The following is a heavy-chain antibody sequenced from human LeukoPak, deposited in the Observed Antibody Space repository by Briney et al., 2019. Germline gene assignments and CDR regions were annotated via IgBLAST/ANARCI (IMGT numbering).Heavy chain of an antibody. J-gene: IGHJ3*02. CDR3: ARDGPHYDILTGTPRAFDI. Sequence: SVKVSCKASGGTFSSYAISWVRQAPGQGLEWMGGIIPIFGTANYAQKFQGRVTITADESTSTAYMELSSLRSEDTAVYYCARDGPHYDILTGTPRAFDIWGQGTMVTVSS. V-gene: IGHV1-69*01. CDR1: GGTFSSYA. D-gene: IGHD3-9*01. CDR2: IIPIFGTA.